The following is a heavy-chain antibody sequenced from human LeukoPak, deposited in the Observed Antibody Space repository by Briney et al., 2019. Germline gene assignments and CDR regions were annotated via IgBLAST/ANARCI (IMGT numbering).Heavy chain of an antibody. Sequence: GGSLRLSCAASGFTLSNYVLHWVRQAPGKGLEWVAVISYDGSNKYYADSVKGRFTISRDNSKNTLYLQMNSLRAEDTAVYYCARDACPGPLCLLRYYVYWGQGTLVTVFS. CDR3: ARDACPGPLCLLRYYVY. CDR2: ISYDGSNK. CDR1: GFTLSNYV. D-gene: IGHD3-9*01. J-gene: IGHJ4*02. V-gene: IGHV3-30-3*01.